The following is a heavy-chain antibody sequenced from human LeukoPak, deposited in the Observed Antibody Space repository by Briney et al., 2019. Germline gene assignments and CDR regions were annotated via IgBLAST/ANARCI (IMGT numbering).Heavy chain of an antibody. J-gene: IGHJ4*02. CDR1: GFTFSSYC. V-gene: IGHV3-21*01. D-gene: IGHD6-13*01. CDR3: ARGESSTRPFDY. Sequence: GGSLRLSCAASGFTFSSYCMNWVRQAPGKGLEWVSSISSSSSYIYYADSVKGRFTISRDNAKNSLYLQMNSLRAEDTAVYYCARGESSTRPFDYWGQGTLVTVSS. CDR2: ISSSSSYI.